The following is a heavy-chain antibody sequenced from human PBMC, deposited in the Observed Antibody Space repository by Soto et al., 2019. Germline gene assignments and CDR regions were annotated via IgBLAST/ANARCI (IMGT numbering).Heavy chain of an antibody. CDR1: GYSFTSYW. CDR2: IYPGDSDT. Sequence: KRGESLKISCKGSGYSFTSYWIGWVRQMPGKGLEWMGIIYPGDSDTRYSPSFQGQVTISADKSISTAYLQWSSLKASDTAMYYCARRGIAVAGTWYFDLWGRGTLVTVSS. V-gene: IGHV5-51*01. CDR3: ARRGIAVAGTWYFDL. D-gene: IGHD6-19*01. J-gene: IGHJ2*01.